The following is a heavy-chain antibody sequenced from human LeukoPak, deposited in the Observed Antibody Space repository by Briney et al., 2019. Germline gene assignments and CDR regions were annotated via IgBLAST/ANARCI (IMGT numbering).Heavy chain of an antibody. CDR3: ARAISSDLYYYFDY. D-gene: IGHD2-8*01. J-gene: IGHJ4*02. CDR2: IYYSGST. Sequence: SETLSLTCTVSGGSISSGGYYWSWIRQHPGKGLEWIGYIYYSGSTYYNPSLKSRVTISVDTSKNQFSLKLSSVTAADTAVYYCARAISSDLYYYFDYWGQGTLVTVSS. CDR1: GGSISSGGYY. V-gene: IGHV4-31*03.